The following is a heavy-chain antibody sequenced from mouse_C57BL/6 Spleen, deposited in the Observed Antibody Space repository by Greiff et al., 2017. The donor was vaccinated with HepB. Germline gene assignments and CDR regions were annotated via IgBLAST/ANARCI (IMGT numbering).Heavy chain of an antibody. CDR3: ARGYAVDY. CDR2: INPNNGGT. CDR1: GYTFTDYY. Sequence: VQLQQSGPELVKPGASVKISCKASGYTFTDYYMNWVKQSHGKSLEWIGDINPNNGGTSYNQKFKGKATLTVDKSSSTAYMELRSLTSEDSAVYYCARGYAVDYWGQGTSVTVSS. V-gene: IGHV1-26*01. J-gene: IGHJ4*01.